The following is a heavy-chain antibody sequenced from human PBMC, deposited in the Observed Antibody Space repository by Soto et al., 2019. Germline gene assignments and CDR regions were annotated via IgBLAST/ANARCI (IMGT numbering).Heavy chain of an antibody. CDR3: GRDPRGYNWFDP. Sequence: SETLSLTCTVSGGSISSYYWSWIRQPPGKGLEWIGYIYYSGSTNYNPSPKSRVTISVDTSKNQFSLKLSSVTAADTAVYYCGRDPRGYNWFDPWGQGTLVTVSS. CDR2: IYYSGST. V-gene: IGHV4-59*01. J-gene: IGHJ5*02. CDR1: GGSISSYY.